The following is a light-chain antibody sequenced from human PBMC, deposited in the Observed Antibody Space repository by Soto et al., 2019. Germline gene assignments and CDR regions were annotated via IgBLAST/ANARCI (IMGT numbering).Light chain of an antibody. V-gene: IGKV3-11*01. J-gene: IGKJ4*01. CDR2: DAS. CDR1: QSVGSS. Sequence: EIVLTQSPATLSLSPGERSTLSGRVSQSVGSSLAWYQQKPGQAPRLLIYDASNRATGIPARFSGSGSGTDFTLTINSLEPEDVAVYYCQQRSYLFTFGRGTKVDIK. CDR3: QQRSYLFT.